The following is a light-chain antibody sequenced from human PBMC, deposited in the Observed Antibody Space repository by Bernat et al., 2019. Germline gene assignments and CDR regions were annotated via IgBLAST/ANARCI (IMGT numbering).Light chain of an antibody. CDR3: QQYGNSPPAYT. V-gene: IGKV3-20*01. Sequence: EIVLTQSPGTLSLSPGETATLSCRASQSVSSSYLAWYQQKPGQAPRLLIYGTSSRATGIPDRFSGSVSGTDFTLTISRLEPEDFAVYYCQQYGNSPPAYTFGQGTKLA. CDR1: QSVSSSY. CDR2: GTS. J-gene: IGKJ2*01.